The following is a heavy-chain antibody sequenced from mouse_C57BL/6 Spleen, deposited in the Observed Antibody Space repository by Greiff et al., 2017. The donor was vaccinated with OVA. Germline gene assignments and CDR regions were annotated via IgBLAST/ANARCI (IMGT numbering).Heavy chain of an antibody. D-gene: IGHD1-1*01. CDR2: ISDGGSYT. J-gene: IGHJ2*01. CDR3: ARERSLRGNFDY. CDR1: GFTFSSYA. Sequence: EVKLMESGGGLVKPGGSLKLSCAASGFTFSSYAMSWVRQTPEKRLEWVATISDGGSYTYYPDNVKGRFTISRDNAKNNLYLQMSHLKSEDTAMYYCARERSLRGNFDYWGQGTTLTVSS. V-gene: IGHV5-4*01.